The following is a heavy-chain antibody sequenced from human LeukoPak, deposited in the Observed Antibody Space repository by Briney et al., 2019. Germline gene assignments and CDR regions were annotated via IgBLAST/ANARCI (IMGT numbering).Heavy chain of an antibody. CDR2: IYYSGST. V-gene: IGHV4-31*03. CDR1: GGSISSGGYY. J-gene: IGHJ4*02. Sequence: SETLSLTCTVSGGSISSGGYYWSWIRQHPGKGLEWIGYIYYSGSTYYNPSLKSRVTISVDTPKNQFSLKLSSVTAADTAVYYCANMYYDSSGYFDYWGQGTLVTVSS. CDR3: ANMYYDSSGYFDY. D-gene: IGHD3-22*01.